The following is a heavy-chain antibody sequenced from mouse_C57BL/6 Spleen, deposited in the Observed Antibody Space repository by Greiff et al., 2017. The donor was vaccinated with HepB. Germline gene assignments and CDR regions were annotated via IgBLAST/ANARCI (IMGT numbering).Heavy chain of an antibody. J-gene: IGHJ3*01. CDR3: ARNYDYDGVFAY. Sequence: QVQLQQPGAELVKPGASVKMSCKASGYTFTSYWITWVKQRPGQGLEWIGDIYPGSGSTNYNEKFKSKATLTVDTSSSTVYMQLSSLTSEDSAVYYCARNYDYDGVFAYWGQGTLVTVSA. CDR1: GYTFTSYW. CDR2: IYPGSGST. V-gene: IGHV1-55*01. D-gene: IGHD2-4*01.